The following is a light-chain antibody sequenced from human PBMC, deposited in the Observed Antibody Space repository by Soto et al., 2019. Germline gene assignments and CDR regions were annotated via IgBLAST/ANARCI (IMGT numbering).Light chain of an antibody. J-gene: IGKJ4*01. V-gene: IGKV3-11*01. Sequence: EIVLTQSPATLSLSPGERATLSCRASQSVSSYLAWYQQKPGQAPRLLIYDASNRATGIPARFSGSGSGTDFTLPITSLEPEDFALYYCQQRSNSPPLTFGGGPKVDIK. CDR1: QSVSSY. CDR3: QQRSNSPPLT. CDR2: DAS.